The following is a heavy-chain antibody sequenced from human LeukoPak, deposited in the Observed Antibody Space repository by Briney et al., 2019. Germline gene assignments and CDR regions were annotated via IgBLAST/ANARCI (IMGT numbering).Heavy chain of an antibody. V-gene: IGHV3-21*01. D-gene: IGHD4-17*01. Sequence: GGSLRLSCSASGFDLSPYTRNWVRQAPGKGLEWVASISSTSTYMYYGDSLKGRFTISRDNAKNTLYLQLDSLRAEDTATYYCARRVTTFLSWGQGTLVIVSS. J-gene: IGHJ4*02. CDR1: GFDLSPYT. CDR2: ISSTSTYM. CDR3: ARRVTTFLS.